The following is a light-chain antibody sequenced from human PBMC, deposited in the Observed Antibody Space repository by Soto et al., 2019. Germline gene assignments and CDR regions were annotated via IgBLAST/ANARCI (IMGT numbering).Light chain of an antibody. Sequence: EIVLTQSPGTLSLSPGERATLSCRASQSVSSSYLAWYQQKPGQAPRLLIYGASSRATGIPDRFGGSGSATDFTLTISSLEPEDFAVYYCQQYGSSPITFGQGTRLVIK. CDR3: QQYGSSPIT. V-gene: IGKV3-20*01. CDR2: GAS. CDR1: QSVSSSY. J-gene: IGKJ5*01.